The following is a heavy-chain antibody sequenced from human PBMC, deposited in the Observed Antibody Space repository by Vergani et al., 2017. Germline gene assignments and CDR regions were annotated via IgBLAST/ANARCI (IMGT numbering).Heavy chain of an antibody. CDR2: ISYDGTQK. Sequence: QVHLVESGGGVVQPGRSLRLSCVVSGFTSSYYGMHWVRQAPGKGLEWVAVISYDGTQKYYADSVKCRFTISRDNSKSTLYLQMNSLRTEDTAVYYCATKICGTPGCQIGYFREWGQGTLVTVSS. CDR3: ATKICGTPGCQIGYFRE. D-gene: IGHD1-1*01. CDR1: GFTSSYYG. V-gene: IGHV3-30*03. J-gene: IGHJ1*01.